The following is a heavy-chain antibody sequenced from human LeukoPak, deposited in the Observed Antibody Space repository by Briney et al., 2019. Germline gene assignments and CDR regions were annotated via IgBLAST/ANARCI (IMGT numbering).Heavy chain of an antibody. J-gene: IGHJ4*02. D-gene: IGHD3-16*01. Sequence: PGGSLRLSCAASGFTFSSYAMHWVRQAPGKGLEWVAVISYDGSNKYYADSVKGRFTISRDNSKNTLYLQMNSLRAEDTAVYYCARDPTREGEYYFDYWGQGTLVTVSS. CDR3: ARDPTREGEYYFDY. CDR2: ISYDGSNK. V-gene: IGHV3-30*04. CDR1: GFTFSSYA.